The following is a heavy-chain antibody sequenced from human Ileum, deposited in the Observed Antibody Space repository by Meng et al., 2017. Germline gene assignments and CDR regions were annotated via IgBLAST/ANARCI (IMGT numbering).Heavy chain of an antibody. CDR3: ARYILRWGYYFDY. V-gene: IGHV4-4*02. J-gene: IGHJ4*02. Sequence: GPLLGSGQGWVQLCGTSSPPCAVSGGSIRSSNWWSWVRQPPGKGLELIGEIYHSGSTNYNPSLKSRVTISVDKSKNQFSLKLSSVTDADTAVYYCARYILRWGYYFDYWGQGTLVTVSS. CDR2: IYHSGST. CDR1: GGSIRSSNW. D-gene: IGHD4-23*01.